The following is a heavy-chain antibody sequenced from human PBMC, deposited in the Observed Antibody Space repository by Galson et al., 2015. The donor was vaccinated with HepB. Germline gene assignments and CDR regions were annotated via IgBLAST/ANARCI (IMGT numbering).Heavy chain of an antibody. D-gene: IGHD6-13*01. Sequence: CAISGDSVSSNSAAWNWIRQSPSRGLEWLGRTYYRSKWYNDYAVSVKSRITINPDTSKNQFSLQLNSVTPEDTAVYYCARAVREYSSSWGPFGGFDPWGQGTLVTVSS. CDR3: ARAVREYSSSWGPFGGFDP. J-gene: IGHJ5*02. CDR1: GDSVSSNSAA. V-gene: IGHV6-1*01. CDR2: TYYRSKWYN.